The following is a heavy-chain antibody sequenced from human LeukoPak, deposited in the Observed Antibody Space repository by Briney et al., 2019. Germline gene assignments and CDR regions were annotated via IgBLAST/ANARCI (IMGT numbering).Heavy chain of an antibody. J-gene: IGHJ4*02. CDR1: GGSISSSSYY. D-gene: IGHD6-19*01. V-gene: IGHV4-39*07. CDR3: ARDRRAVAYYFDY. Sequence: SETLSLTCTVSGGSISSSSYYWGWIRQPPGKGLEWIGSIYYSGSTYYNPSLKSRVTISVDTSKNQFSLKLSSVTAADTAVYYCARDRRAVAYYFDYWGQGTLVTVSS. CDR2: IYYSGST.